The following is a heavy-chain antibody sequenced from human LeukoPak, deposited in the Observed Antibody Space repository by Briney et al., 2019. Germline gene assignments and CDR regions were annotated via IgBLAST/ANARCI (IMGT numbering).Heavy chain of an antibody. D-gene: IGHD2-15*01. CDR1: GFTVSSNY. J-gene: IGHJ4*02. V-gene: IGHV3-53*01. CDR2: IYSGGSA. Sequence: QPGGSLRLSCAASGFTVSSNYMSWVRQAPGKGLEWVSVIYSGGSAYYADSLKGRFTISRDNSKNTLYLQMNSLRAEDTAVYYCARVIQSLLLKGYFDYWGQGTLVTVSS. CDR3: ARVIQSLLLKGYFDY.